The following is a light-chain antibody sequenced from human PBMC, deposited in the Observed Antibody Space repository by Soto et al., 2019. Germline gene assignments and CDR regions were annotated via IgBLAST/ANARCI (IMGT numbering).Light chain of an antibody. CDR2: KAS. Sequence: DVQMTQSPASLSASAGDRVTITCQASQGISNYLNWYQQKPGKAPKLLIYKASTLKSGVPSRFSGSGSGTEFTLTISSLQPDDFATYYCQHYNSYSEAFGQGTKVELK. V-gene: IGKV1-5*03. CDR1: QGISNY. J-gene: IGKJ1*01. CDR3: QHYNSYSEA.